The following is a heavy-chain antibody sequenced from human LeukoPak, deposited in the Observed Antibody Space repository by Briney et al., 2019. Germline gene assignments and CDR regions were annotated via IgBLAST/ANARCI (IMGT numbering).Heavy chain of an antibody. CDR3: AREHSSSSWYFDY. J-gene: IGHJ4*02. CDR2: INPNSGGT. CDR1: GYTFTGYY. D-gene: IGHD6-13*01. V-gene: IGHV1-2*02. Sequence: GASVKVSCKASGYTFTGYYMHWVRQAPGQGLEWMGWINPNSGGTNYAQKFQGRATMTRDTSISTAYMELSRLRSDDTAVYYCAREHSSSSWYFDYWGQGTLVTVSS.